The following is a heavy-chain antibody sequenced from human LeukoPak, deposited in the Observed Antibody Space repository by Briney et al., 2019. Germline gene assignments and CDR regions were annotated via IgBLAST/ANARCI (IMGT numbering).Heavy chain of an antibody. J-gene: IGHJ4*02. CDR3: AREAGSGWNRPFDY. V-gene: IGHV1-46*01. CDR1: GYTLTSYY. CDR2: INPSGGST. D-gene: IGHD6-19*01. Sequence: ASVKVSCKASGYTLTSYYMHWVRQAPGQGLEWMGIINPSGGSTSYEQKFQGRVTMTRDMSTSTVYMELSSLRSEDTAVYYCAREAGSGWNRPFDYWGQGTLVTVSS.